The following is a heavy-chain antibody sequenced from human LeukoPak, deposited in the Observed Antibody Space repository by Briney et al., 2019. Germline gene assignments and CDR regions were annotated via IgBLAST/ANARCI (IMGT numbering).Heavy chain of an antibody. J-gene: IGHJ4*02. V-gene: IGHV4-34*01. CDR1: GGSFSGYY. CDR3: ARDILTGLN. D-gene: IGHD3-9*01. Sequence: SETLSLTCAVYGGSFSGYYWSWIRQPPAKGLEWIGEINHSGSTNYNPSLKSRVTISVDTSKYQFSRKLSSMTAANTAVYYCARDILTGLNWGQGTLVTVSS. CDR2: INHSGST.